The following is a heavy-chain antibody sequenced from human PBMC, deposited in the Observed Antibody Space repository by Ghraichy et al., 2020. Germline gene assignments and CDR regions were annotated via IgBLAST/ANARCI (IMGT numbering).Heavy chain of an antibody. CDR3: AIRKQRLLVYFDS. CDR1: GFTFSTYG. CDR2: IGGSSATI. D-gene: IGHD2-21*02. V-gene: IGHV3-23*01. Sequence: GGSLRLSCAASGFTFSTYGMSWVRRAPGKGLEWISTIGGSSATIYYADSVKGRFTISRDNSKNTLYLQMNSLSAQDTAVYYCAIRKQRLLVYFDSWGHGTLVTVSS. J-gene: IGHJ4*01.